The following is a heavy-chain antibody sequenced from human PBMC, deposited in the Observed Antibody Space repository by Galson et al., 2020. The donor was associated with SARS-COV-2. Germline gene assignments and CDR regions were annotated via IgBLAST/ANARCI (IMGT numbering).Heavy chain of an antibody. CDR2: ISWDGGST. V-gene: IGHV3-43*01. CDR1: GFTFDDYT. J-gene: IGHJ4*02. Sequence: QAGGSLRLSCAASGFTFDDYTMHWVRQAPGKGLEWVSLISWDGGSTYYADSVKGRFTISRDNSKNSLYLQMNSLRTEDTALYYCAKDSSIAGPIDYWGQGTLVTVSS. CDR3: AKDSSIAGPIDY. D-gene: IGHD6-13*01.